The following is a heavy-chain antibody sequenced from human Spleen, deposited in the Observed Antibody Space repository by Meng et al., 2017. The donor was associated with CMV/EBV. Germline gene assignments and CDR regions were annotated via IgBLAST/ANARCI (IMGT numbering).Heavy chain of an antibody. V-gene: IGHV3-7*01. J-gene: IGHJ4*02. CDR1: GFNFNNYW. CDR3: ARDPRGDGGVTFDY. D-gene: IGHD5-24*01. CDR2: INEDGSET. Sequence: GGSLRLSCVGSGFNFNNYWMNWVRQAPGKGLEWAANINEDGSETYYLDSVKGRFTISRDNAKNSLFLQMNSLRADDTAVYYCARDPRGDGGVTFDYWGQGILVTVSS.